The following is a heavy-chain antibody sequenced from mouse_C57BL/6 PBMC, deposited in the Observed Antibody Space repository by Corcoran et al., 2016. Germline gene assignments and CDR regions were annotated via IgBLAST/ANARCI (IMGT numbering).Heavy chain of an antibody. CDR1: GYTFTTYG. Sequence: QIQLVQSGPELKKPGETVKISCKASGYTFTTYGMSWVKQAPGKGLKWMGWINTYSGVPTYADDFKGRFAFSLETSASTAYLQINNLKNEDTATYFCARWGDVWFAYWGQGTLVTVSA. J-gene: IGHJ3*01. V-gene: IGHV9-3*01. CDR2: INTYSGVP. CDR3: ARWGDVWFAY.